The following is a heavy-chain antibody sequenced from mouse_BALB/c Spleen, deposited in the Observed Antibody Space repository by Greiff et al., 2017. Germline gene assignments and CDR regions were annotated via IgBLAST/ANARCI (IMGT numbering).Heavy chain of an antibody. J-gene: IGHJ3*01. CDR3: ARTQDLRLRRAWFAY. CDR1: GFTFSSYT. D-gene: IGHD2-4*01. CDR2: ISNGGGST. V-gene: IGHV5-12-2*01. Sequence: EVHLVESGGGLVQPGGSLKLSCAASGFTFSSYTMSWVRQTPEKRLEWVAYISNGGGSTYYPDTVKGRFTISSDNAKNTLYLQMSSLKSEDTAMYYCARTQDLRLRRAWFAYWGQGTLVTVSA.